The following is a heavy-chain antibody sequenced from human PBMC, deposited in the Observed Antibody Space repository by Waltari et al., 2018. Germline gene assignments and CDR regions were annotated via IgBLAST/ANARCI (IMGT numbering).Heavy chain of an antibody. CDR1: GGSISSSSYY. J-gene: IGHJ4*02. V-gene: IGHV4-39*01. CDR2: IYYSGST. CDR3: ARGDITIFGVVTPFDY. Sequence: QLQLQESGPGLVKPSETLSLTCPVPGGSISSSSYYWGWIRQPPGKGLEWIGSIYYSGSTYYNPSLKSRVTISVDTSKNQFSLKLSSVTAADTAVYYCARGDITIFGVVTPFDYWGQGTLVTVSS. D-gene: IGHD3-3*01.